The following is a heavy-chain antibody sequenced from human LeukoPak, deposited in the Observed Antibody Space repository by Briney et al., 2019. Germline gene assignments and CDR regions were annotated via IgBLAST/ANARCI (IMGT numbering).Heavy chain of an antibody. D-gene: IGHD2-2*01. V-gene: IGHV3-48*01. J-gene: IGHJ4*02. CDR1: GFTFNSYS. CDR2: ISSSSNTI. Sequence: PGGSLRLSCAAPGFTFNSYSMNWVRQAPGKGLEWVSYISSSSNTIYYADSVKGRFTISRDNAKNSLYLQLNSLRAEDTAVYYCAPGYCTSTSCSHYFEHWGQGTLVTVSS. CDR3: APGYCTSTSCSHYFEH.